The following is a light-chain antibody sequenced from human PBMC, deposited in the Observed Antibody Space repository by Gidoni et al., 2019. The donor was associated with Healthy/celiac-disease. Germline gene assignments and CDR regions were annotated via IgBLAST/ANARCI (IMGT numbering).Light chain of an antibody. V-gene: IGKV3-20*01. Sequence: DIVLTQSPATLSLSPGERATLSCRASQSVSSSYFAWYQQKPGQAPRLLIYGASSRATGIPDRFSGSGSGTDFTLTISRLEPEDFAVYYCQQYGSSPRTFXQXTKLEIK. J-gene: IGKJ2*01. CDR3: QQYGSSPRT. CDR2: GAS. CDR1: QSVSSSY.